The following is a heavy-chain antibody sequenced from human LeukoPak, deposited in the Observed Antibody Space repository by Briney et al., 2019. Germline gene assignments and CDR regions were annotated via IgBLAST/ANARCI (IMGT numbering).Heavy chain of an antibody. V-gene: IGHV3-7*03. CDR2: IKQDRSEK. D-gene: IGHD2-15*01. CDR1: GFTFTNYW. J-gene: IGHJ6*03. Sequence: GGSLRLSCAASGFTFTNYWMSWVRQAPGKGLELVANIKQDRSEKYYVDSVKGRFTISRDNAKNSLFLQMNSLRAEDTAVYYCARVLGYCSGGNCYSGGLGYMDVWGKGTTVTISS. CDR3: ARVLGYCSGGNCYSGGLGYMDV.